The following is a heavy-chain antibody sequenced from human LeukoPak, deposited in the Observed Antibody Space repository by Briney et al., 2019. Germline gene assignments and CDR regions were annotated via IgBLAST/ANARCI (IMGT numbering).Heavy chain of an antibody. CDR2: INPNSGGT. CDR3: ARDMAARPFYYYYYMDV. CDR1: GGTFSSYA. Sequence: ASVKVSCKASGGTFSSYAISWVRQAPGQGLEWMGWINPNSGGTNYAQKFQGRVTMTRDTSISTAYMELSRLRSDDTAVYYCARDMAARPFYYYYYMDVWGKGTTVTVSS. J-gene: IGHJ6*03. V-gene: IGHV1-2*02. D-gene: IGHD6-6*01.